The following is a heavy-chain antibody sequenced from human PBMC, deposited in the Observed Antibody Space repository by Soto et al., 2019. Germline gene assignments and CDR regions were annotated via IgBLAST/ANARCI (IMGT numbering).Heavy chain of an antibody. Sequence: PGWSLRLSCAASGFTFSSYSMNWVRQAPGKGLEWVSSISSSSSYIYYADSVKGRFTISRANARNSLNLKLNSWGAEDTAVNNCARSRGASSPRTSWGMDVWGQWTTVTVS. CDR3: ARSRGASSPRTSWGMDV. CDR2: ISSSSSYI. J-gene: IGHJ6*02. D-gene: IGHD2-2*01. V-gene: IGHV3-21*01. CDR1: GFTFSSYS.